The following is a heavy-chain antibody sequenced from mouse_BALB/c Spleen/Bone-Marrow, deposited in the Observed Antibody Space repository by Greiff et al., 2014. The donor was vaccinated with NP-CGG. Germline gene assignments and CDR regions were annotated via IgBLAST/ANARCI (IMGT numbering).Heavy chain of an antibody. Sequence: VQLQQPGPELVKPGASVKMSRKASGYTFTSYIMHWVKQKPGQGLEWIGYINPYNDDTKYNEKFKGKATLTSDKSSSTAYMELSSLTSEDSAVYYCARSYGSPFDYWGQGTTLTVSS. CDR3: ARSYGSPFDY. D-gene: IGHD1-1*01. CDR2: INPYNDDT. CDR1: GYTFTSYI. V-gene: IGHV1-14*01. J-gene: IGHJ2*01.